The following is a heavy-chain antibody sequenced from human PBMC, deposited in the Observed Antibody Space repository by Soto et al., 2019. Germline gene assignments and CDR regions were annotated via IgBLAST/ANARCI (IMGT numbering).Heavy chain of an antibody. CDR1: GGSISSGDYY. CDR3: AQGGHYYYYGMDV. CDR2: IYYSGST. D-gene: IGHD1-26*01. Sequence: PSETLSLTCTVSGGSISSGDYYWSWIRQPPGKGLEWIGYIYYSGSTYYNPSLKSRVTISVDTSKNQFSLKLSSVTAADTAVYYCAQGGHYYYYGMDVWGQGTTVTVSS. V-gene: IGHV4-30-4*01. J-gene: IGHJ6*02.